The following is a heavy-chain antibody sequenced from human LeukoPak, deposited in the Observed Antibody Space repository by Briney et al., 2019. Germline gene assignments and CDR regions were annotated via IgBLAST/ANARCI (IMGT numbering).Heavy chain of an antibody. D-gene: IGHD6-13*01. CDR2: ISYDGSNK. CDR3: AKPAAAAAGTYFDY. Sequence: QPGRSLRLSCAASGFTFSSYGMHWVRQAPGKGLEWVAVISYDGSNKYYADSVKGRFTISRDISKNTLYLQMNSLRAEDTAVYYCAKPAAAAAGTYFDYWGQGTLVTVSS. CDR1: GFTFSSYG. V-gene: IGHV3-30*18. J-gene: IGHJ4*02.